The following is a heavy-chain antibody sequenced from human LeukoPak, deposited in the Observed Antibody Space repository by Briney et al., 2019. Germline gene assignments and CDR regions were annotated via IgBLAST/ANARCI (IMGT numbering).Heavy chain of an antibody. J-gene: IGHJ4*02. CDR2: ISSSSSTI. D-gene: IGHD3-10*01. V-gene: IGHV3-48*04. Sequence: GGSLRLSCAASGFTFSSYSMNWVRQAPGKGLEWVSYISSSSSTIYYADSVKGRFTISRDNAKNSLYLQMNSLRAEDTAVYHCARDSVVRGVIRSLDYWGQGTLVTVSS. CDR3: ARDSVVRGVIRSLDY. CDR1: GFTFSSYS.